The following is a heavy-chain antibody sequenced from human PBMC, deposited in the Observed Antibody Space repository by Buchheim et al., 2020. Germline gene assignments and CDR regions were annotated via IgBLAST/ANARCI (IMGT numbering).Heavy chain of an antibody. Sequence: DVQLLESGGGLLQPGGSLRLSCTASGFTFSNNAMNWVRQAPGKGLEWVSSISGNGGSTYYAGSVRGRFTISRDISKNTLHLQMNSLTAEDTAVYHCAKGWNFDHWGQGTL. J-gene: IGHJ4*02. D-gene: IGHD1-1*01. CDR3: AKGWNFDH. V-gene: IGHV3-23*01. CDR2: ISGNGGST. CDR1: GFTFSNNA.